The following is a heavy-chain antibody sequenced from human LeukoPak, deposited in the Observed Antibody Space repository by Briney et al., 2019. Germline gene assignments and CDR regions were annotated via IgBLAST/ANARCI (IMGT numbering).Heavy chain of an antibody. CDR3: ARGSHDISGYRYFFDY. J-gene: IGHJ4*02. CDR2: INQDGSAG. D-gene: IGHD3-22*01. CDR1: GFTFRSFW. V-gene: IGHV3-7*01. Sequence: GGSLRLSCAASGFTFRSFWMSWVRQAPGKGLERVANINQDGSAGYFVDSVKGRFTISRDNAMTSLYLHMDSLRAEDTGIYFCARGSHDISGYRYFFDYWGQGTLVTVSS.